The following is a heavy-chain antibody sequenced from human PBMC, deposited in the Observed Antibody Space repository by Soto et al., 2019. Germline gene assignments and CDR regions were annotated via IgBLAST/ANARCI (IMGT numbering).Heavy chain of an antibody. J-gene: IGHJ6*02. CDR2: INSDGSST. CDR1: GFTFSTYW. CDR3: ARDRWGGGRDMDD. Sequence: EVQLVESGGGLVQPGGSLRLSCAASGFTFSTYWIHWVRQAPGKGLVWVSRINSDGSSTNYADSVKGRFTISRDNAKNTLFLQMNSGRAEDTAGYYCARDRWGGGRDMDDWGQGTTVTVSS. V-gene: IGHV3-74*01. D-gene: IGHD3-10*01.